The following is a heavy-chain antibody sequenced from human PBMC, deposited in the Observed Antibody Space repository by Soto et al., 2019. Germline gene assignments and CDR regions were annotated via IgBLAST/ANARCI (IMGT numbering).Heavy chain of an antibody. CDR3: TRHSNPMDIVVVPAAMGRYYYYMDV. Sequence: GGSLRLSCAASGFTFSGSAMHWVRQASGKGLEWVGRIRSKANSYATAYAASVKGRFTISRDDSKNTAYLQMNSLKTEDTAVYYCTRHSNPMDIVVVPAAMGRYYYYMDVWGKGTTVTVSS. CDR2: IRSKANSYAT. D-gene: IGHD2-2*03. J-gene: IGHJ6*03. V-gene: IGHV3-73*01. CDR1: GFTFSGSA.